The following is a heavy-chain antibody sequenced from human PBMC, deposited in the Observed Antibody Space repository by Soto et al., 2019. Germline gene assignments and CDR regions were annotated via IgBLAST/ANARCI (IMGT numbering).Heavy chain of an antibody. D-gene: IGHD6-13*01. CDR1: NGSISSSDYY. CDR3: AAGEASSRNLAPYYLDF. J-gene: IGHJ4*02. CDR2: IHYSGTT. Sequence: SETLSLTCTVSNGSISSSDYYWGWIRQSPGKGLEWIGYIHYSGTTSFFPSYNPSLRSRVTISEDTSKNQFSLKLLSVTTADTAVYFCAAGEASSRNLAPYYLDFWGQGTLVTVSS. V-gene: IGHV4-61*05.